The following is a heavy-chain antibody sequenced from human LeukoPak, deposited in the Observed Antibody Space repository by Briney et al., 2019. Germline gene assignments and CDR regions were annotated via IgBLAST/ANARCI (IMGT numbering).Heavy chain of an antibody. CDR1: GYTLTGYY. Sequence: ASVKVSCKASGYTLTGYYMHWVRQAPGQGLEWMGWINPNSGGTNYAQKFQGRVTMTRDTSISTAYMELSRLRSDDTAVYYCARVDRSPWFGEVGGTNYYYYGMDVWGQGTTVTVSS. CDR3: ARVDRSPWFGEVGGTNYYYYGMDV. D-gene: IGHD3-10*01. V-gene: IGHV1-2*02. J-gene: IGHJ6*02. CDR2: INPNSGGT.